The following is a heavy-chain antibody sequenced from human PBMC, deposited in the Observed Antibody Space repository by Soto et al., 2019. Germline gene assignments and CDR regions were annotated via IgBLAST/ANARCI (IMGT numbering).Heavy chain of an antibody. V-gene: IGHV2-70*04. CDR2: IDWDDDK. CDR1: GFSLSTSGMR. D-gene: IGHD2-2*01. CDR3: ARTPRRCSSTNCYVAMDV. J-gene: IGHJ6*02. Sequence: SGPTLVNPTQTLTLTCTFSGFSLSTSGMRVSWIRQPPGKALEWLARIDWDDDKPYNTSLNTRLTISKDTSKNQVVLTMTNMDPVDTPTYYCARTPRRCSSTNCYVAMDVWGQGTTVTVSS.